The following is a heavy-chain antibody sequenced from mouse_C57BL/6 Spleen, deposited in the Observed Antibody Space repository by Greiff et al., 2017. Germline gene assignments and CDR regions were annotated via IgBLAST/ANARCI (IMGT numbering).Heavy chain of an antibody. V-gene: IGHV1-69*01. CDR1: GYTFTSYW. CDR2: IDPSDSYT. D-gene: IGHD2-1*01. CDR3: ALYGNYVYFDV. J-gene: IGHJ1*03. Sequence: QVQLQQPGAELVMPGASVKLSCKASGYTFTSYWMHWVKQRPGQGLEWIGEIDPSDSYTNYNQKFKGKSTLTVDKSSSTAYMQLSSLTSEDSAVYYCALYGNYVYFDVWGTGTTVTVSS.